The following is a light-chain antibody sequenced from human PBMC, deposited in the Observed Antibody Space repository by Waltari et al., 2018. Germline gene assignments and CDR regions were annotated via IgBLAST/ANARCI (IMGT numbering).Light chain of an antibody. Sequence: DIATTQSPNSLAVSLDERAPTHSKTSQSFLSSSNNKNYLAWYQQKPGQPPKLLIYSASTRDSGVPDRFSGSGSGTDFTLTISSLQAEDVAVYYCQQYYSTPLTFGGGTKVEIK. V-gene: IGKV4-1*01. J-gene: IGKJ4*01. CDR3: QQYYSTPLT. CDR1: QSFLSSSNNKNY. CDR2: SAS.